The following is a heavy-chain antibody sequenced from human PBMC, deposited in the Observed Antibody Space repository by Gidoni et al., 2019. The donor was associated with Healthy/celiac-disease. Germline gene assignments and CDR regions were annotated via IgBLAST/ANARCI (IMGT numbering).Heavy chain of an antibody. CDR3: AALGGSLRLLEWICPLDLDY. Sequence: QMQLLRSGPEVKKPGTPVKFSCKASGFTFTSSAVQWVRQVRGQRLEWIGWIVVGSGNTNYAQKFQERVSNARDMSKSTANMELSSLRCENTAEYDCAALGGSLRLLEWICPLDLDYWGQGTLVTVSS. J-gene: IGHJ4*02. V-gene: IGHV1-58*01. CDR2: IVVGSGNT. CDR1: GFTFTSSA. D-gene: IGHD3-3*01.